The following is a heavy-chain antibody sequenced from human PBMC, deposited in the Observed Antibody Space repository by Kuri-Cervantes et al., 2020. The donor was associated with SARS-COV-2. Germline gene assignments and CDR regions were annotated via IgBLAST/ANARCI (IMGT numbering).Heavy chain of an antibody. D-gene: IGHD3-3*01. CDR1: GGSVSSGSYY. Sequence: SETLSLTCTVSGGSVSSGSYYWSWIRQPPGKGLEWIGYIYYSGSTNYNPSLKRRVTIAVDTSKNQFSLKLSSVTAADTAVYYCARDRATIFGVVTPSWYFDLWGRGTLVTVSS. CDR2: IYYSGST. CDR3: ARDRATIFGVVTPSWYFDL. V-gene: IGHV4-61*01. J-gene: IGHJ2*01.